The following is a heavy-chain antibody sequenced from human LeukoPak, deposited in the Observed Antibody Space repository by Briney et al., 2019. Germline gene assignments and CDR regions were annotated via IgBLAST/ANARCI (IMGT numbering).Heavy chain of an antibody. CDR1: GGSISSYY. J-gene: IGHJ5*02. V-gene: IGHV4-59*01. CDR2: IYYSGST. Sequence: SETLSLTCTVSGGSISSYYWSWIRQPPGKGLEWIGYIYYSGSTNYNPSLRSRVTISVDTSKNQFSLKLSSVTAADTAVYYCARGYCSSTSCYTANWFDPWGQGTLVTVSS. CDR3: ARGYCSSTSCYTANWFDP. D-gene: IGHD2-2*02.